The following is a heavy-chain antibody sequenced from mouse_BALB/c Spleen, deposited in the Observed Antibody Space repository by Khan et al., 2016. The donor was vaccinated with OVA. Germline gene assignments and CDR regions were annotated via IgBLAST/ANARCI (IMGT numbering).Heavy chain of an antibody. Sequence: QVQLQQSGAELVNPGASVNLSCKASGYTLTSYWMHWVKQRPGQGLEWIGEINPSNGRPNYNEKFKSKATLTVDKSSSTAYMQLSSPTSEDSAVYYCARLLINFDYWGQGTTLTVSS. CDR3: ARLLINFDY. CDR2: INPSNGRP. D-gene: IGHD2-1*01. J-gene: IGHJ2*01. V-gene: IGHV1S81*02. CDR1: GYTLTSYW.